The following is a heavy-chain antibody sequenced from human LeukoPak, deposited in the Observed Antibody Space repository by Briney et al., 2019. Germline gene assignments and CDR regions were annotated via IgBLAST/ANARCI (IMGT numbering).Heavy chain of an antibody. J-gene: IGHJ4*02. CDR1: GFTFNYYS. Sequence: GGSLRLSCAASGFTFNYYSINWVRQAPGKGLEWVSSISSSGDYKYQPDSLKGRFTISRDNAKNSLYLQMDSLRAEDTAVYYCARGSSGWFDYFDYWGQGTLVTVSS. CDR3: ARGSSGWFDYFDY. CDR2: ISSSGDYK. D-gene: IGHD6-19*01. V-gene: IGHV3-21*01.